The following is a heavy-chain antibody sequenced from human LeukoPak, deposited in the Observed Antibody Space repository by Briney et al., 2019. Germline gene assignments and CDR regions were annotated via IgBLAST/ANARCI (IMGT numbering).Heavy chain of an antibody. J-gene: IGHJ4*02. V-gene: IGHV3-53*01. CDR3: ARLTPAAGRLYFVD. Sequence: TGGSLRLSCAASGFTVNSNYLSWVRQAPGKGLEWVSTLYNTGNTYYANSVKGRFSISRDNSKNTLFLQMNSLRAEGTAVYYCARLTPAAGRLYFVDWGPGTLVTVSS. D-gene: IGHD6-13*01. CDR2: LYNTGNT. CDR1: GFTVNSNY.